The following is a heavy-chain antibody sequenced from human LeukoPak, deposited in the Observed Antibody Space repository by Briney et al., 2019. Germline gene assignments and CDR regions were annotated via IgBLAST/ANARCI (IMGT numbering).Heavy chain of an antibody. CDR3: ARHEDWSGSYYDY. D-gene: IGHD1-26*01. V-gene: IGHV4-39*07. J-gene: IGHJ4*02. Sequence: SETLSLTCSVSGGSISSSYYYRGWIRQPSGKGLEWIGSIYYSGSTYYNPSLKSRVTISVDTSKNQFSLQLSSVTAADTAVYYCARHEDWSGSYYDYWGQGTLVTVSS. CDR1: GGSISSSYYY. CDR2: IYYSGST.